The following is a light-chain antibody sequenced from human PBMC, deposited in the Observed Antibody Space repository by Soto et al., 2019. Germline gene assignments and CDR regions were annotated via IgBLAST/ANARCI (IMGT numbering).Light chain of an antibody. CDR1: QSVLYSSNNKNY. CDR2: WAS. V-gene: IGKV4-1*01. Sequence: DIVMTQSPDSLAVSLGERATLNCKSSQSVLYSSNNKNYLAWYQQQPGQPPKLLIYWASTRESGVPDRFSGSASGTDFTLPISSLQAEDVAVYYCQQYYSFPLTFGGGTKVEI. CDR3: QQYYSFPLT. J-gene: IGKJ4*01.